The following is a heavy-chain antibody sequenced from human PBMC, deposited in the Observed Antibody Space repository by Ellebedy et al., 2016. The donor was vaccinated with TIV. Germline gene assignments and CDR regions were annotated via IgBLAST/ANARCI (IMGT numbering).Heavy chain of an antibody. CDR3: ARSFDPAAPFDY. CDR1: GFTFSSYG. CDR2: IWYDGSNK. D-gene: IGHD3-9*01. J-gene: IGHJ4*02. V-gene: IGHV3-33*01. Sequence: GESLKISCAASGFTFSSYGMHWVRQAPGKGLEWVAVIWYDGSNKYYADSVKGRFTISRDNAKNSLYLQMNSLRAEDTAVYYCARSFDPAAPFDYWGQGTLVTVSS.